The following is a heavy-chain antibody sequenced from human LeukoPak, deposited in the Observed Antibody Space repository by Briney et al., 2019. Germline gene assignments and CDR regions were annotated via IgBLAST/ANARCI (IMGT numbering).Heavy chain of an antibody. CDR3: ARGEGVGFGNYYMDV. V-gene: IGHV1-69*05. Sequence: SVKVSCKASGGTFSSYAISWVRQAPGQGLEWMGGIIPIFGTANYAQKFQGRVTITTDESTSTAYMELSSLRSEDTAVYYCARGEGVGFGNYYMDVWGKGTTVTVSS. J-gene: IGHJ6*03. D-gene: IGHD3-10*01. CDR2: IIPIFGTA. CDR1: GGTFSSYA.